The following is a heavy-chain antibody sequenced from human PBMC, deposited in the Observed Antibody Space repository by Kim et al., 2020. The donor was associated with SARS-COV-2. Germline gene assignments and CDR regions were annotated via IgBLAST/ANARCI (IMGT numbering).Heavy chain of an antibody. Sequence: GGSLRLSCAASGFTFSSYAMSWVRQAPGKGLEWVSAISGSGGSTYYADSVKGRFTISRDNSKNTLYLQMNSLRAEDTAVYYCAKSVGDYGDYIPEYYFDYWGQGTLVTVSS. CDR3: AKSVGDYGDYIPEYYFDY. D-gene: IGHD4-17*01. J-gene: IGHJ4*02. V-gene: IGHV3-23*01. CDR1: GFTFSSYA. CDR2: ISGSGGST.